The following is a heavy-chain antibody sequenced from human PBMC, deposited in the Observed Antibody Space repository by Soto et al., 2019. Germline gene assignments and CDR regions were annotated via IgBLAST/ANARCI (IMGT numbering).Heavy chain of an antibody. CDR3: ARDQLYYNDISGRPLNAFDV. V-gene: IGHV3-48*01. CDR1: GFTFRNYG. Sequence: GGSLGLSCAASGFTFRNYGMNWVRQAPGKGLEWVSYIGLGSSTKYYADSVEGRFTISRDNAKNSLYLQMNSLRAEDTAVYYCARDQLYYNDISGRPLNAFDVWGQGTMVTVS. CDR2: IGLGSSTK. D-gene: IGHD3-22*01. J-gene: IGHJ3*01.